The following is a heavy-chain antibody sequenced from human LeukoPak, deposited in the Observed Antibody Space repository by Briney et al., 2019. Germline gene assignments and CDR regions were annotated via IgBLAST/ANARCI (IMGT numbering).Heavy chain of an antibody. CDR1: GFTFSSFS. Sequence: PGGSLRLSCAATGFTFSSFSMHWVRQAPGKGLEWVAVTSYDGSNEYYADSVKGRFTISRDNSKNTLYLQMNSLRTEDTAVYYCAKGRVGANGYYYYGMDVWGQGTTVTVSS. CDR3: AKGRVGANGYYYYGMDV. J-gene: IGHJ6*02. D-gene: IGHD1-26*01. V-gene: IGHV3-30*18. CDR2: TSYDGSNE.